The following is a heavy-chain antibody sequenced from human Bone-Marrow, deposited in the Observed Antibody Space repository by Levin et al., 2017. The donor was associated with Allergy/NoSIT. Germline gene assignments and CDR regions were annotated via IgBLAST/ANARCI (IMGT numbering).Heavy chain of an antibody. D-gene: IGHD3-3*02. V-gene: IGHV3-30*18. Sequence: PGGSLRLSCAASGFTFSSYDIHWVRQAPGKGLEWVAVISHDGHNKVFADSVKGRFTISRDNSRDTLYLQMDRLRPDDTGVYYCAKANTAGRFHLWSGSCDSWGQGTLVTVSS. CDR3: AKANTAGRFHLWSGSCDS. CDR1: GFTFSSYD. CDR2: ISHDGHNK. J-gene: IGHJ4*02.